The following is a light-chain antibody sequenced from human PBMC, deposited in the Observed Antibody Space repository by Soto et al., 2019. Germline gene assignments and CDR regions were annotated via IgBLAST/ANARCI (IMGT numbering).Light chain of an antibody. CDR3: QQYNNWPWT. Sequence: EIVMTQSPATLSVSPGERATLSCRASQSISDTLAWYQQKPAQAPRLLIHGASTRVTGIPARFSGSGSGTDFTLAISSLQLEDSAVYYCQQYNNWPWTFGQGTKVEIK. CDR2: GAS. J-gene: IGKJ1*01. V-gene: IGKV3-15*01. CDR1: QSISDT.